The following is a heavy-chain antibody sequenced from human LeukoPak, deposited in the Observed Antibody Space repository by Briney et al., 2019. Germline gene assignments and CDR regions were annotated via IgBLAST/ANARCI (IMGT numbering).Heavy chain of an antibody. D-gene: IGHD3-16*01. CDR1: GFTFSRYW. CDR3: ARDARGGTYGLE. Sequence: PGGSLRLSCAASGFTFSRYWMTWVRQAPGKGPEWVANINQDGSEKYYVDSVTGRFTISRDNAKKSLHLQMNSLRVEDTGVYYCARDARGGTYGLEWGQGTLVTVSS. J-gene: IGHJ4*02. V-gene: IGHV3-7*01. CDR2: INQDGSEK.